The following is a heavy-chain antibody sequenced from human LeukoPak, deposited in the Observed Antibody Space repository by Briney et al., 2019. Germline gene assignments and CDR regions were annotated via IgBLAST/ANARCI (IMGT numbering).Heavy chain of an antibody. CDR2: ISYDGSNK. D-gene: IGHD3-10*01. J-gene: IGHJ6*04. CDR1: GFTFSSYA. V-gene: IGHV3-30*04. CDR3: ARDRLQGYYYGSGTGMDV. Sequence: GRSLRLSCAASGFTFSSYAMHWVRQAPGKRLEWVAVISYDGSNKYYADSVKGRFTISRDNSKNTLYLQMNSLRAEDTAVYYCARDRLQGYYYGSGTGMDVWGKGTTVTVSS.